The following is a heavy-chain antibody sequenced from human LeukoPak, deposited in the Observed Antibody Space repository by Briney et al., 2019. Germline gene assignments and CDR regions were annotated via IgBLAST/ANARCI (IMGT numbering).Heavy chain of an antibody. V-gene: IGHV3-21*06. Sequence: GGSLRLSCAASGFSFEHYVMFWARQAPGKGLEWVSSISSSSTYIYYADSVKGRFTVSRDNAENSLYLQMNSLRAEDTAVYYCARLVSRIALAGADYWGQGTLVTVSS. CDR1: GFSFEHYV. CDR3: ARLVSRIALAGADY. D-gene: IGHD6-19*01. CDR2: ISSSSTYI. J-gene: IGHJ4*02.